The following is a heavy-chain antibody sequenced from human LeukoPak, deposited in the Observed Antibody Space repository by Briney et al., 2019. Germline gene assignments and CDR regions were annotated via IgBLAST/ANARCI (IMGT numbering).Heavy chain of an antibody. CDR1: GYTFTSYG. Sequence: ASVKVSCKASGYTFTSYGISWVRQAPGQGLEWMGWISAYNGNTNYAQKLQGRVTMTTDTSTSTAYMELRSLRSDDTAVYYCARGLNYYDSSGRWHETYWFDPWGQGTLVTVSS. CDR3: ARGLNYYDSSGRWHETYWFDP. CDR2: ISAYNGNT. J-gene: IGHJ5*02. D-gene: IGHD3-22*01. V-gene: IGHV1-18*01.